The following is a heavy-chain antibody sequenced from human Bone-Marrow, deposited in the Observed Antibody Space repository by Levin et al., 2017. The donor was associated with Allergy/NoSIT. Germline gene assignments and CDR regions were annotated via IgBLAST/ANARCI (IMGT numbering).Heavy chain of an antibody. J-gene: IGHJ4*02. V-gene: IGHV4-30-4*01. CDR1: GDSISRGDFF. D-gene: IGHD2-21*01. Sequence: KPGGSLRLSCAVSGDSISRGDFFWSWIRRPPGKGLEWIGYISYSGSTYHNPSLKSRVSISMDTSKNQFSLELTSVTAADTAVYFCARAFGGGDYFHYWGQGTLVTVSS. CDR2: ISYSGST. CDR3: ARAFGGGDYFHY.